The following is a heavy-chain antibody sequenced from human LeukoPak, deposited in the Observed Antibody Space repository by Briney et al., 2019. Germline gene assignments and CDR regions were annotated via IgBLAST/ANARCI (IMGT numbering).Heavy chain of an antibody. D-gene: IGHD3-10*01. J-gene: IGHJ6*02. CDR3: ARGGYYGSGSYLLGMDV. V-gene: IGHV1-69*04. CDR2: IIPILGIA. CDR1: GGTFSSYA. Sequence: SVKVSCKASGGTFSSYAISWVRQAPGQGLEWMGRIIPILGIANYAQKFQARVTITADKSTSTAYMELSSLRSEDTAVYYCARGGYYGSGSYLLGMDVWGQGTTVTVSS.